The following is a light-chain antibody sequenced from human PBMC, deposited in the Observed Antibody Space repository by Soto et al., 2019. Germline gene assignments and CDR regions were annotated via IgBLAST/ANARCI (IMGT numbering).Light chain of an antibody. V-gene: IGKV3-11*01. CDR1: QSISSS. CDR3: QQRSEWPRT. J-gene: IGKJ1*01. CDR2: DAS. Sequence: EIVLTQSPATLSLSPGERATLSCRASQSISSSLAWYQQKPGQAPRLLIYDASTRATGFPARFSGSGSGTDFTLTIGSLVFADFAVYYCQQRSEWPRTFGQGTRVDIK.